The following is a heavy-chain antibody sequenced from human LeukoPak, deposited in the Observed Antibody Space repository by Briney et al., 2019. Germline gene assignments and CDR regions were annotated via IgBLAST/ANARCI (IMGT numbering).Heavy chain of an antibody. CDR3: AKDRWTEVDAFDI. V-gene: IGHV3-23*01. D-gene: IGHD1-1*01. CDR2: ISGSGGST. Sequence: GGSLRLSCAASGFTFNSYAMSWVRQAPGKGLEWVSAISGSGGSTCYADSVKGRFTISRDNSKNTLYLQMNSLRAEDTAVYYCAKDRWTEVDAFDIWGQGTMVTVSS. J-gene: IGHJ3*02. CDR1: GFTFNSYA.